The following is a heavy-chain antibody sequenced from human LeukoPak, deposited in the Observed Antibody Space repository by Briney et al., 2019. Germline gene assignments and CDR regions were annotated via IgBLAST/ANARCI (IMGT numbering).Heavy chain of an antibody. V-gene: IGHV4-34*01. CDR3: ARGQARLSWFDP. D-gene: IGHD6-19*01. CDR1: GGSFSGYY. Sequence: SETLSLTCAVYGGSFSGYYWGWIRQPPGKGLEWIATIYHSGSTYYNPSLKSRVTISVDTSKNQFSLKLSSVTATDTAVYYCARGQARLSWFDPWGQGTLVTVSS. J-gene: IGHJ5*02. CDR2: IYHSGST.